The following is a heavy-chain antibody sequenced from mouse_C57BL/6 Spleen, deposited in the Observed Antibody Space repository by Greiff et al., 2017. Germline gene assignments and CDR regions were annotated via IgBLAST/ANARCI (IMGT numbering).Heavy chain of an antibody. CDR3: ARGGRRWYFDV. J-gene: IGHJ1*03. Sequence: VQGVESGAELMKPGASVKLSCKATGYTFTGYWIEWVKQRPGHGLEWIGEILPGRGSTNYNEKFKGKATFTADTSSNTAYMQLSSLTTEDSAIYDCARGGRRWYFDVWGTGTTVTVSS. V-gene: IGHV1-9*01. CDR2: ILPGRGST. CDR1: GYTFTGYW.